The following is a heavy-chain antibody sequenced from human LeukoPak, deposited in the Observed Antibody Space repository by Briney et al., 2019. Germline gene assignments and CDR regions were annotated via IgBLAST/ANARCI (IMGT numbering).Heavy chain of an antibody. CDR2: IYYSGST. V-gene: IGHV4-59*01. CDR1: GGSIRSYY. J-gene: IGHJ6*03. CDR3: ARVVTVTTGYYYYYMDV. Sequence: SETLSLTCAVYGGSIRSYYWSWIRQPPGKGLEWIGYIYYSGSTNYNPSLKSRVTISVDTSKNQFSLKLSSVTAADTAVYYCARVVTVTTGYYYYYMDVWGKGTTVTVSS. D-gene: IGHD4-11*01.